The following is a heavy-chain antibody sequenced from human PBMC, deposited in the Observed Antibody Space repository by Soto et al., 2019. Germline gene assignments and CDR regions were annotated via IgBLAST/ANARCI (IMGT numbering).Heavy chain of an antibody. CDR1: GGSISSGGYY. CDR3: ASSSYDFWSGFSPNRFDY. D-gene: IGHD3-3*01. Sequence: SSETLSLTCTVSGGSISSGGYYWSWIRQHPGKGLEWIGYIYYSGSTYYNPSLKSRVTISVDTSKNQFSLKLSSVTAADTAVYYRASSSYDFWSGFSPNRFDYWGQGTLVTVSS. J-gene: IGHJ4*02. V-gene: IGHV4-31*03. CDR2: IYYSGST.